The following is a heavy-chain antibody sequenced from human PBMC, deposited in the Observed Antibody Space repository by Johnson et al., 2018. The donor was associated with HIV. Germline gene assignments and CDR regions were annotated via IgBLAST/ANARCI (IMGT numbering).Heavy chain of an antibody. CDR2: ISYDGSNK. J-gene: IGHJ3*02. V-gene: IGHV3-30*04. D-gene: IGHD1-26*01. CDR3: ARVRAGRENAFDI. CDR1: GFTFSSYA. Sequence: HVQLVESGGGLVKPGGSLRLSCVASGFTFSSYAMHWVRQAPGKGLEWVAVISYDGSNKYYADSVKGRFTISRDNSKNTLSLQMNSPRVDDTAIYYCARVRAGRENAFDIWGQGTVVTVSS.